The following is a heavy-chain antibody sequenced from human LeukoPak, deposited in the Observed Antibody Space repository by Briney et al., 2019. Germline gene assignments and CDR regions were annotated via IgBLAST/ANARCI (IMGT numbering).Heavy chain of an antibody. CDR3: ATGTHQSLTGSGYYYGMDV. CDR1: GYSFTSYW. Sequence: GESLKISCKGSGYSFTSYWIGWVRQMPGKGLEWMGIIYPGDSDTRYSPSFQGQVTISADKSISTAYLQWSSLKASDTAMYYCATGTHQSLTGSGYYYGMDVWGRGTTVTVSS. CDR2: IYPGDSDT. D-gene: IGHD3-10*01. V-gene: IGHV5-51*01. J-gene: IGHJ6*02.